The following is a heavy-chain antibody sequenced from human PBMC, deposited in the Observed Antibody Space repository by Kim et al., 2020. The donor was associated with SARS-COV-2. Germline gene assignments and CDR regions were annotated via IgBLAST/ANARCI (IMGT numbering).Heavy chain of an antibody. J-gene: IGHJ5*02. D-gene: IGHD3-10*01. Sequence: ASVKVSCKASGYTFTSYAMHWVRQAPGQRLEWMGWINAGNGNTKYSQKFQGRVTITRDTSASTAYMELSSLRSEDTAVYYCARDRLAMVRGVITNWFDPWGQGTLVTVSS. CDR3: ARDRLAMVRGVITNWFDP. V-gene: IGHV1-3*01. CDR2: INAGNGNT. CDR1: GYTFTSYA.